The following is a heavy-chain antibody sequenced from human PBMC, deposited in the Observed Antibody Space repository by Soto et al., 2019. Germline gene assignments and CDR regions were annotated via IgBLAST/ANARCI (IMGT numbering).Heavy chain of an antibody. D-gene: IGHD1-1*01. Sequence: GGSLRLSCAAFGFTISGKKYVAWVRQAPGKGLEWVSALYDLDGTYYADSVKGRFTTSSDSSRTTVYLQMNSLRPDDTAVYSCATWHLQEHAYDIWGQGTMVTVSS. CDR2: LYDLDGT. CDR1: GFTISGKKY. CDR3: ATWHLQEHAYDI. J-gene: IGHJ3*02. V-gene: IGHV3-53*01.